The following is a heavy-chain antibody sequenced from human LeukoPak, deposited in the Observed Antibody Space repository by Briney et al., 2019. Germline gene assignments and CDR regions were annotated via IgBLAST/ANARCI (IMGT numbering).Heavy chain of an antibody. CDR2: IYPGDSDS. Sequence: GESLKISCQGSGSGFSSYWIGWVRQVPGKGLEWMGVIYPGDSDSRYSPSFQGQVTISADKSTNTAYLQWSSLKASDTAMYYCARIGSRHFTNHYFDYWGQGTLVTVSS. V-gene: IGHV5-51*01. CDR3: ARIGSRHFTNHYFDY. D-gene: IGHD2-2*01. J-gene: IGHJ4*02. CDR1: GSGFSSYW.